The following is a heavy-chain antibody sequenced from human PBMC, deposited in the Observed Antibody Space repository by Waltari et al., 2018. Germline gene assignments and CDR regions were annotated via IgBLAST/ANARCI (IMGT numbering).Heavy chain of an antibody. Sequence: QLQESGPGLVKPSGTLSLSCAVSGDSVTSANWWSWVRQSPQRGLEWLGQVLSTGKTNYSPSFASRVTMSLDASNTQFSLKVTSATAADTAVYYCARDRGRGLYLDVWGPGTLVTVS. CDR1: GDSVTSANW. V-gene: IGHV4-4*02. J-gene: IGHJ4*02. CDR3: ARDRGRGLYLDV. D-gene: IGHD2-15*01. CDR2: VLSTGKT.